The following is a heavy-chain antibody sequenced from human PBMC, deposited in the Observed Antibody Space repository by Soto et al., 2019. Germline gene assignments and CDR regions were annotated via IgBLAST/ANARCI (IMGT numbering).Heavy chain of an antibody. CDR3: ARSKHMTDSLQYDGSGLGAFDI. CDR2: INPSGGST. D-gene: IGHD3-22*01. CDR1: GYTFTSYY. J-gene: IGHJ3*02. Sequence: ASVKVSCKASGYTFTSYYMHWVRQAPGQGLEWMGIINPSGGSTSYAQKFQGRVTMTRDTSTSTVYMELSSLRSEDTAVYYCARSKHMTDSLQYDGSGLGAFDIWGQGTMVTVSS. V-gene: IGHV1-46*01.